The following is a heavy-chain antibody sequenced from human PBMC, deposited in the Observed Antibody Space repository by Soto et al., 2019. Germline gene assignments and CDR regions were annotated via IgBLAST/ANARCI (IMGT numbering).Heavy chain of an antibody. V-gene: IGHV4-30-2*01. CDR2: IYHSGST. CDR1: GGSISSGGYS. D-gene: IGHD5-12*01. CDR3: AGGPGVARNY. J-gene: IGHJ4*02. Sequence: LSLTCAVSGGSISSGGYSWSWIRQPPGKGLEWIGYIYHSGSTYYNPSLKSRVTISVDRSKNQFSLKLSSVTAADTAVYYCAGGPGVARNYWGQGTLVTVSS.